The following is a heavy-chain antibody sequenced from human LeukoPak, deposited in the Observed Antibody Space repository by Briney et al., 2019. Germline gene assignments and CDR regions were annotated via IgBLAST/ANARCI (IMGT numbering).Heavy chain of an antibody. CDR2: ISGSGGST. D-gene: IGHD3-22*01. J-gene: IGHJ3*02. Sequence: GGSLRLSCAASGFSFSSYAMNWVRQAPGKGLEWVSGISGSGGSTYFADSVKGRFTISRDNSKNILYLQMNSLRAEDTAVYYCAKERPPIVVVSLDGFDIWGQGTMVTVSS. CDR1: GFSFSSYA. V-gene: IGHV3-23*01. CDR3: AKERPPIVVVSLDGFDI.